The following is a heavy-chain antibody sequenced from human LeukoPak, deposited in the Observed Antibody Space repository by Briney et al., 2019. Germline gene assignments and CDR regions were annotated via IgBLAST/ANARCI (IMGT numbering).Heavy chain of an antibody. CDR3: AKKQPIDY. CDR1: GFTFDDYA. V-gene: IGHV3-9*01. CDR2: ISWNSGSI. Sequence: GGSLRLSCAASGFTFDDYAMHWVRQAPGKGLEWVSGISWNSGSIGYADSVKGRFTISRDNAKNSLYLQMNSLRAEDTALYYCAKKQPIDYWGQGTLVTVSS. J-gene: IGHJ4*02.